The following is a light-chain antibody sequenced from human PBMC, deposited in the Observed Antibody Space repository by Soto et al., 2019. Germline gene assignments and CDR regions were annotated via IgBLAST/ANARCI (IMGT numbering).Light chain of an antibody. CDR1: QTISSW. CDR3: QHDKSYSEA. CDR2: QAS. J-gene: IGKJ1*01. Sequence: NEMTTSSSQVPGSIGDSVTITCRASQTISSWLAWYQQKPGKAPKLLIYQASTLKSGVPSRFSGSGSGTEFTLTISSLQPDDFATYYCQHDKSYSEAFGQGTKVDIK. V-gene: IGKV1-5*03.